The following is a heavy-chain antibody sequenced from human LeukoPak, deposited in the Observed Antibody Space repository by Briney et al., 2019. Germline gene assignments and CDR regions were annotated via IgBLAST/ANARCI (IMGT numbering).Heavy chain of an antibody. CDR2: IYYSGST. J-gene: IGHJ3*02. CDR3: ATGGRLSRTFYI. V-gene: IGHV4-39*07. CDR1: GGSISGSSYF. D-gene: IGHD3-16*02. Sequence: SETLSLTCTVSGGSISGSSYFWGWIRQPPGKGLEWIGSIYYSGSTNYNPSLKSRVTISVDTSKNQFSLKLSSVTAADTAVYYCATGGRLSRTFYIWGQGTMVTVSS.